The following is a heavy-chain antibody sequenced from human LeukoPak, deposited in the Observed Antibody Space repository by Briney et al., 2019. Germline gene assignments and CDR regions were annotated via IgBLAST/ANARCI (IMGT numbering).Heavy chain of an antibody. CDR2: FYNSGST. V-gene: IGHV4-59*01. D-gene: IGHD4-17*01. Sequence: SETLSLPCTVSGGLISSYYWSWTRESPGKGLVWIGYFYNSGSTNYNPSHKRRVPISVDTSKNQFSLKLRSVTAADTAVYYCASLDYGDYIRFDYWGQGTLVTVSS. CDR1: GGLISSYY. CDR3: ASLDYGDYIRFDY. J-gene: IGHJ4*02.